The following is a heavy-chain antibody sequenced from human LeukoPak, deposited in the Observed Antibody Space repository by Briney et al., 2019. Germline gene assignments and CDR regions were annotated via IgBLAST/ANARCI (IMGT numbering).Heavy chain of an antibody. V-gene: IGHV1-2*02. CDR2: TNPNSGGT. CDR1: GYTFTGYY. Sequence: ASVKVSCKASGYTFTGYYMHWVRQAPGQGLEWMGWTNPNSGGTNYAQKFQGRVTMARDTSISTAYMELSRLRSDDTAVYYCARDRGSSGWLYYFDYWGQGTLVTVSS. CDR3: ARDRGSSGWLYYFDY. D-gene: IGHD6-19*01. J-gene: IGHJ4*02.